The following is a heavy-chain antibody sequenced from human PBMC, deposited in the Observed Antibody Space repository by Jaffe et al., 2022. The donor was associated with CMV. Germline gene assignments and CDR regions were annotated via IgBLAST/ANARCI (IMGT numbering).Heavy chain of an antibody. J-gene: IGHJ4*02. CDR2: ISYSGRT. V-gene: IGHV4-61*01. CDR1: GGSVNSGSHY. D-gene: IGHD2-8*01. CDR3: ASAVVSSPEGLTNPHDN. Sequence: VQLEESGPGLAKPSETLSLTCTVSGGSVNSGSHYWSWIRQPPGKGLEWIGYISYSGRTDHNPSLQSRVTISMDMSKNQFSLTLRSVTAADTAFYYCASAVVSSPEGLTNPHDNWGQGTLVTVSS.